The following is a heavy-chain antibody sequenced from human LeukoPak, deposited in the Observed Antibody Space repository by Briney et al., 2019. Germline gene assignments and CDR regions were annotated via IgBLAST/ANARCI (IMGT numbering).Heavy chain of an antibody. D-gene: IGHD3-10*01. J-gene: IGHJ6*04. Sequence: GESLKISFKGSGYRFTSHWIGWVRPMPGKGLEWMGIIDPSDSDIRYNLSFEGQVTISADRSISTSYLQWSSLKASDTAIYYCARSSASYHFAMDVWGKGTAVTVSS. V-gene: IGHV5-51*01. CDR2: IDPSDSDI. CDR1: GYRFTSHW. CDR3: ARSSASYHFAMDV.